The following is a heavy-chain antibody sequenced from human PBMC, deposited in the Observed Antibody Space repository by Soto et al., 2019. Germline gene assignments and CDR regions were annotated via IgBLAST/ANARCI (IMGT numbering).Heavy chain of an antibody. D-gene: IGHD5-18*01. J-gene: IGHJ4*02. CDR3: SRGILV. CDR2: ISYGGST. V-gene: IGHV4-31*03. Sequence: QVQLQESGPGLVKPSQTLSLTCTVSGGSINSGGYCWSWIRQHPGKGLDWIGCISYGGSTSYNPSXXSXITISVDTSQNQFSLKLTSVTAADTAVYYCSRGILVWGQGALITVSS. CDR1: GGSINSGGYC.